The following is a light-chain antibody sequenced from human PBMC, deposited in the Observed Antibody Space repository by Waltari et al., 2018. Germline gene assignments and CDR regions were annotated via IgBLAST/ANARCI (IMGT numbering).Light chain of an antibody. CDR2: WAS. V-gene: IGKV4-1*01. J-gene: IGKJ1*01. Sequence: DIVMTQSPDSLAVSLGERATINCKSSQSFLYSSNNKNYLAWYQHKPGQPPKLPIYWASTRESGVPDRFSGSGSGTDFTLTISSLQAEDVAVYYCQQYYNIPWTFGQGTKVEIK. CDR3: QQYYNIPWT. CDR1: QSFLYSSNNKNY.